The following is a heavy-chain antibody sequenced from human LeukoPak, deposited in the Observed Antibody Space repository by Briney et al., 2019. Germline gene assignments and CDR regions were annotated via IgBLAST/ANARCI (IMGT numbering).Heavy chain of an antibody. J-gene: IGHJ4*02. D-gene: IGHD3-3*01. CDR3: ARPSGTIFGVVTPFDY. Sequence: ASVKVSCKASGYTFITYGINWVQQAPGQGLEWMGWINPNTGNPMYAQGFTGRFVLSLDTSVSTAYLQISSLKAEDTAVYYCARPSGTIFGVVTPFDYWGQGTLVTVSS. V-gene: IGHV7-4-1*02. CDR1: GYTFITYG. CDR2: INPNTGNP.